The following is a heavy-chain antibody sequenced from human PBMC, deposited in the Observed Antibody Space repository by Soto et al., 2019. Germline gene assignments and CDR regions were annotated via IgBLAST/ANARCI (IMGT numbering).Heavy chain of an antibody. CDR3: ARLQTGCYMKEDY. Sequence: PWETLSLTCTVSGGSISSNSYYWGWIHQPPGKGLEWIGSIYYSGSTYYNPSLKSRVTMSVDTSKTQFSLKLSSVTAADTTVYYCARLQTGCYMKEDYWGQGTLVTLSS. D-gene: IGHD2-2*02. CDR2: IYYSGST. V-gene: IGHV4-39*01. CDR1: GGSISSNSYY. J-gene: IGHJ4*02.